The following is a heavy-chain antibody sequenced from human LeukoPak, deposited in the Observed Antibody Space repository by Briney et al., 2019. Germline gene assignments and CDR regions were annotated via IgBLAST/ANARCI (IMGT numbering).Heavy chain of an antibody. V-gene: IGHV3-23*01. D-gene: IGHD6-19*01. CDR1: GFTFSSYT. J-gene: IGHJ4*02. Sequence: RPGGSLRLSCAASGFTFSSYTMNWVRQAPGKGLEWVSSMSGSGHSTYYADSVKGRFTISRDNSKNTLYLQMNSLRAEDTAVYYCARDTYMGVAGQFDYWGQGTLVTVSS. CDR3: ARDTYMGVAGQFDY. CDR2: MSGSGHST.